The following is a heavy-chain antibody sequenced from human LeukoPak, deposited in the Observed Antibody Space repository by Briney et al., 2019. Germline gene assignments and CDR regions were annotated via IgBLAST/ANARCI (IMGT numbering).Heavy chain of an antibody. D-gene: IGHD3-10*01. J-gene: IGHJ4*02. V-gene: IGHV1-69*13. Sequence: AASVKVSCKTSGYSFSRHAMSWVRQAPGQGLEWMGGIIPVFHTTNYARKFQGRLTITADESTTTAYMELSSLRSEDTAVYYCARDLIWFGELSHFDYWGQGTLVTVSS. CDR1: GYSFSRHA. CDR2: IIPVFHTT. CDR3: ARDLIWFGELSHFDY.